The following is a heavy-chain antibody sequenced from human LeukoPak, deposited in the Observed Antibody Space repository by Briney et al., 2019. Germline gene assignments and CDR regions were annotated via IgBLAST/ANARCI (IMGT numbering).Heavy chain of an antibody. D-gene: IGHD3-22*01. CDR1: QFSFSSYS. J-gene: IGHJ4*02. Sequence: GGSLRPSCAASQFSFSSYSFNWVRQAPGQGLEWVASINKGATHTYYADSMRGRFTVSRDDAKNSLFLQMHSLSAEDTAVYYCVRLRRNGDTSGYYYYYDYWGRGTLVTVSS. CDR3: VRLRRNGDTSGYYYYYDY. CDR2: INKGATHT. V-gene: IGHV3-21*06.